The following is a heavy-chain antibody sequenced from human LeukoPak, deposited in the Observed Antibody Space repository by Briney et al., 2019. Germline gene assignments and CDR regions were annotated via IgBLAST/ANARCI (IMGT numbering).Heavy chain of an antibody. CDR2: MYNGGTT. CDR3: ARSTNRLDS. CDR1: GASISGSISGGTYY. V-gene: IGHV4-61*02. J-gene: IGHJ4*02. Sequence: SQTLSLTCTVSGASISGSISGGTYYWNWIRRPAGKGLEWIGRMYNGGTTINYSPSLKSRVTISVDTSKNQFSLNVTSVTAADTAVYYCARSTNRLDSWGQGTLVTVSS. D-gene: IGHD1-14*01.